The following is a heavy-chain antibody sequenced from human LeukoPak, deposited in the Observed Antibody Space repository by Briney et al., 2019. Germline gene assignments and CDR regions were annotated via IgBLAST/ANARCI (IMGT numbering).Heavy chain of an antibody. CDR1: GGSINSGNYY. Sequence: SQTLSHTCTVSGGSINSGNYYWSWIRQPPGKGLEWIGYIYYSGSTYYNPSLKSRVTISVDTSKNQFSLKLSSLTAADTAVYYCAREGFLEWFLPGSGGFDVWGQGTMVTVSS. J-gene: IGHJ3*01. D-gene: IGHD3-3*01. CDR2: IYYSGST. V-gene: IGHV4-30-4*08. CDR3: AREGFLEWFLPGSGGFDV.